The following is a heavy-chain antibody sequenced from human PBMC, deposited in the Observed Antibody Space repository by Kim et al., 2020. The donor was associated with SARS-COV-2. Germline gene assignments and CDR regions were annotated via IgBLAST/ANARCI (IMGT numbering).Heavy chain of an antibody. V-gene: IGHV5-10-1*01. J-gene: IGHJ4*02. CDR1: GYSFTSYW. D-gene: IGHD3-22*01. CDR2: IDPSDSYT. CDR3: ARHSASMIGVTAMDY. Sequence: GESLKISCKGSGYSFTSYWISWVRQMPGKGLEWMGRIDPSDSYTNYSPSFQGHVTISADKSISTAYLQWSSLKASDTAMYYCARHSASMIGVTAMDYWGQGTLVTVSS.